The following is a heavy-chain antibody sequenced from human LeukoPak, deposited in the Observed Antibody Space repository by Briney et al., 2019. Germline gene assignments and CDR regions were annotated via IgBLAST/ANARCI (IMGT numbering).Heavy chain of an antibody. CDR3: ARGRGYSSSYSVYYYYMDV. CDR2: IIPIFGTP. CDR1: GGTFSSYA. D-gene: IGHD6-6*01. V-gene: IGHV1-69*05. Sequence: SVTVSCKPSGGTFSSYAISSVRQSPRQGLEWMGWIIPIFGTPNYAQNLQGRGTITTDESTSTAYMELTSLRSEDPAVYYCARGRGYSSSYSVYYYYMDVWGKGTRVTVSS. J-gene: IGHJ6*03.